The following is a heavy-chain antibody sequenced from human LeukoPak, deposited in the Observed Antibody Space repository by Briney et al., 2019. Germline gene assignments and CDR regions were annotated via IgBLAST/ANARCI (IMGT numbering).Heavy chain of an antibody. D-gene: IGHD3-9*01. J-gene: IGHJ4*02. V-gene: IGHV3-21*01. CDR1: GFTFSSYS. Sequence: GGSLRLSCAASGFTFSSYSMDWVRQAPGKGLEWVSSISSSSSYIYYADSVKGRFTISRDNAKNSQYLQMNSLRAEDTAVYYCARVTLTGYYAFDYWGQGTLVTVSS. CDR2: ISSSSSYI. CDR3: ARVTLTGYYAFDY.